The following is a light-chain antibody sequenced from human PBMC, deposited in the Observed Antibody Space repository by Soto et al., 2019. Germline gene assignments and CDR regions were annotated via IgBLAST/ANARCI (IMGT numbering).Light chain of an antibody. Sequence: QSVLTQPPSVSGAPGQRVTISCSGNSSNIGAGFDVHWYQQLPGAAPKLLIYASTNRPSGVPDRFSGSKSDTSASLAITGLQADDEADYYCCSYTGRVTFVIFGGGTKLTVL. V-gene: IGLV1-40*01. CDR1: SSNIGAGFD. CDR2: AST. CDR3: CSYTGRVTFVI. J-gene: IGLJ2*01.